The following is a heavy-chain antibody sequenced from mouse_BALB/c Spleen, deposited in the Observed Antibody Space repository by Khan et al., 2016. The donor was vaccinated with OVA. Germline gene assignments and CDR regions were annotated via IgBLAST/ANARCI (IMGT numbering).Heavy chain of an antibody. CDR1: GYTFTSYW. J-gene: IGHJ4*01. CDR2: ISPGSGTP. V-gene: IGHV1S41*01. CDR3: VREKYYRSSHYAMDL. D-gene: IGHD1-1*01. Sequence: DLVKPGASVKLSCKASGYTFTSYWINWIKQRPGQGLEWIGRISPGSGTPYYNEMFKGKATLTVDTSSSTAYIQLSSLSSEDSAVYFRVREKYYRSSHYAMDLWGQGTSVTVSS.